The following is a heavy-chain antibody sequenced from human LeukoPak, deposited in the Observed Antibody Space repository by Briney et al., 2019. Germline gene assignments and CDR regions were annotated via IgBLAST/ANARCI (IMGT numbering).Heavy chain of an antibody. V-gene: IGHV3-53*01. CDR3: ARVEGSWDGWFDP. CDR1: GFTVSSNY. J-gene: IGHJ5*02. CDR2: IYSGGST. D-gene: IGHD1-26*01. Sequence: PGGSLRLSCAASGFTVSSNYMSWVRQAPGKGLEWVSVIYSGGSTYYADSVKGRFTISRDNSKNTLYLQMNSLRAEDTAVYYCARVEGSWDGWFDPWGQGTLVTVSS.